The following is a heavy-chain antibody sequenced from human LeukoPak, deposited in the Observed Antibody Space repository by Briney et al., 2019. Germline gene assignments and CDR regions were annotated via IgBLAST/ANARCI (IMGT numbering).Heavy chain of an antibody. V-gene: IGHV3-21*01. CDR1: GFTFSSYS. J-gene: IGHJ6*03. CDR2: ISSSSSYI. D-gene: IGHD3-3*01. Sequence: GRSLRLSCAASGFTFSSYSMNWVRQAPGKGLEWVSSISSSSSYIYYADSVKGRFTISRDNAKNSLYLQMNSLRAEDTAVYYCARETYYDFWSGYYYYYYMDVWGKGTTVTVSS. CDR3: ARETYYDFWSGYYYYYYMDV.